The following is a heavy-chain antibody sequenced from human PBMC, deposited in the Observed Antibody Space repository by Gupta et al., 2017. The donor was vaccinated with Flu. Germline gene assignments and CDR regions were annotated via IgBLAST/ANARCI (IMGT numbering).Heavy chain of an antibody. D-gene: IGHD3-10*01. CDR2: IYYSGST. V-gene: IGHV4-59*01. CDR3: ARERMSPYYGSGSYSWFDP. J-gene: IGHJ5*02. Sequence: QVQLQESGPGLVKPSETLSLTCTVSGGSISSYYWSWIRQPPGKGLEWIGYIYYSGSTNYNPSLKRRVTISVDTSKNQFSLKLSSVTAADTAVYYCARERMSPYYGSGSYSWFDPWGQGTLVTVSS. CDR1: GGSISSYY.